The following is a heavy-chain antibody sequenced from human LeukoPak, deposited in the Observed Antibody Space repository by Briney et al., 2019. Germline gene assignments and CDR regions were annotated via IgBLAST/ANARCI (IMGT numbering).Heavy chain of an antibody. V-gene: IGHV1-24*01. D-gene: IGHD2-2*01. CDR1: GYTLTELS. J-gene: IGHJ5*02. CDR2: FDPEDGET. CDR3: ATARQGYCSITSCPHNWFDP. Sequence: ASVKDSCQVSGYTLTELSMHWVRQAPGKGLEWMGGFDPEDGETIYAQKFQGRVTMTEDTSTDTAYMELSSLRSEDTAVYYCATARQGYCSITSCPHNWFDPWGQGTLVTVSS.